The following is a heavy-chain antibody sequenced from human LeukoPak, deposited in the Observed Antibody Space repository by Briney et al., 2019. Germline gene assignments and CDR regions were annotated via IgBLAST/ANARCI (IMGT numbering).Heavy chain of an antibody. D-gene: IGHD2-15*01. CDR2: ISTTGGST. J-gene: IGHJ6*03. CDR3: AKNSDRGAYCSGGSCYPYYYYYMDV. Sequence: PGGSLRLSCAASGITFSSYGMSWVRQAPGKGLEWVSAISTTGGSTYYADSVKGRFTISRDNSKNTLYLQMNSLRAEDTAIYYCAKNSDRGAYCSGGSCYPYYYYYMDVWGKGTTVTVSS. CDR1: GITFSSYG. V-gene: IGHV3-23*01.